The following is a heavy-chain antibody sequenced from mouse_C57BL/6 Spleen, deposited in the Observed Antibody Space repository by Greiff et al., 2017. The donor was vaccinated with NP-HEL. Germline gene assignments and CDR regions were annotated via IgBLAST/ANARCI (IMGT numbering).Heavy chain of an antibody. CDR1: GYTFTDYY. D-gene: IGHD2-3*01. V-gene: IGHV1-26*01. Sequence: VQLQQSGPELVKPGASVKISCKASGYTFTDYYMNWVKQSHGKSLEWIGDINPNNGGTSYNQKFKGKATLTVDKSSSTAYMELRSLTSEDSAVYYCAREKKKNGYYYFDYWGQGTTLTVSS. CDR3: AREKKKNGYYYFDY. CDR2: INPNNGGT. J-gene: IGHJ2*01.